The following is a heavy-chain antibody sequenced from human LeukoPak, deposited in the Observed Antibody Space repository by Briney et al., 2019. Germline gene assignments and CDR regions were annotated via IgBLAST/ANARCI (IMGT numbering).Heavy chain of an antibody. V-gene: IGHV3-30*18. CDR3: AKDKKDYGDYFDGMDV. J-gene: IGHJ6*02. D-gene: IGHD4-17*01. CDR1: GFTFSSYG. CDR2: ISYDGSNK. Sequence: PGGTLRLSCAASGFTFSSYGMHWVRQAPGKGLEWVAVISYDGSNKYYADSVKGRFTISRDNSKNTLYLQMNSLRAEDTAVYYCAKDKKDYGDYFDGMDVWGQGNTVTVSS.